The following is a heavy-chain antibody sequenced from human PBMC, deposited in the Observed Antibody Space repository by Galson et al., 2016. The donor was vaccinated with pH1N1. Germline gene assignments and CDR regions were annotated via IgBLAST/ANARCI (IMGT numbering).Heavy chain of an antibody. J-gene: IGHJ3*02. V-gene: IGHV1-2*02. Sequence: SVKVSCKASGYTFIGHYLHWVRQAPGQGLEWMGWINPDTGTTNYARKFQGRATMTRDTSITTAYMDLSSLRSDDTAVYYCILMSRGNALNMWGQGTMVTVSS. D-gene: IGHD3-10*01. CDR2: INPDTGTT. CDR1: GYTFIGHY. CDR3: ILMSRGNALNM.